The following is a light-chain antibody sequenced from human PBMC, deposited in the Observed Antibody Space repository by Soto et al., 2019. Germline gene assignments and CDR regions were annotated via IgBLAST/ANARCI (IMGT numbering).Light chain of an antibody. J-gene: IGKJ3*01. Sequence: IVLTHSPGTLSLSPWERATLSCRASQSVSSSYLAWYQHEPGQAPRLLIYGASTRATGIPARFSGSGSGTEFTLTISSLQSEDFAVYYCQQYNHWPPINFGPGTKVDIK. CDR1: QSVSSSY. CDR3: QQYNHWPPIN. CDR2: GAS. V-gene: IGKV3-15*01.